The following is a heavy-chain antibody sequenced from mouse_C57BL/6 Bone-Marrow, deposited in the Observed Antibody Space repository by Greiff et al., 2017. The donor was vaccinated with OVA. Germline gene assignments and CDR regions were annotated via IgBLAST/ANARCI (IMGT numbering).Heavy chain of an antibody. CDR3: ARILHYYGSSYWYFDV. D-gene: IGHD1-1*01. Sequence: EVKLQESGPELVKPGASVKISCKASGYSFTGYYMNWVKQSPEKSLEWIGEINPSTGGTTYNQKFKAKATLTVDKSSSTAYMQLKSLTSEDSAVYYCARILHYYGSSYWYFDVWGTGTTVTVSS. CDR1: GYSFTGYY. J-gene: IGHJ1*03. CDR2: INPSTGGT. V-gene: IGHV1-42*01.